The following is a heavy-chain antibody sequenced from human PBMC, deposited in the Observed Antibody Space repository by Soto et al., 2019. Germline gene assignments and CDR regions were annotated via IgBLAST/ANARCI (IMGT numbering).Heavy chain of an antibody. CDR3: ARDPSVNYYYYYMDV. J-gene: IGHJ6*03. D-gene: IGHD1-26*01. Sequence: GGSLRLSCAASGFTVSTNYMSWVRQAPGKGLEWVSVIYSGGRTYYADSVKGRFTISRDNSKNTLYLQMNSLRAEDTAVYYCARDPSVNYYYYYMDVWGKGTTVTVSS. V-gene: IGHV3-66*01. CDR2: IYSGGRT. CDR1: GFTVSTNY.